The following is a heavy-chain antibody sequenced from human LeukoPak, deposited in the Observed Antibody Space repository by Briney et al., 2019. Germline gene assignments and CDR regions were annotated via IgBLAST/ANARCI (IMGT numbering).Heavy chain of an antibody. Sequence: PGGSLRLSCAASRFTFNTCAVNWVRQAPGKGLEWVSAISGNDDITYYADSVRGRFTISRDNSKNTLYLQMNSLRAEDTAVYYCARVKRDCSGGSCYSYDYWGQGTLVTVSS. V-gene: IGHV3-23*01. CDR2: ISGNDDIT. D-gene: IGHD2-15*01. J-gene: IGHJ4*02. CDR3: ARVKRDCSGGSCYSYDY. CDR1: RFTFNTCA.